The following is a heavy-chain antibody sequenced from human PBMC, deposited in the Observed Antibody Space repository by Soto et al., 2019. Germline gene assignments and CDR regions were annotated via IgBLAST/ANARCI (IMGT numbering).Heavy chain of an antibody. J-gene: IGHJ5*02. Sequence: ASVKVSCKVSGYTLTELSMHWVRQAPGKGLEWMGGFDPEDGETIYAQKFQGRVTMTEDTSTDTAYMELSSLRSEDTAVYYCATVGTPGGYCSGGSCYALGRSLDWFDPWGQGTLVTVSS. CDR1: GYTLTELS. V-gene: IGHV1-24*01. CDR3: ATVGTPGGYCSGGSCYALGRSLDWFDP. D-gene: IGHD2-15*01. CDR2: FDPEDGET.